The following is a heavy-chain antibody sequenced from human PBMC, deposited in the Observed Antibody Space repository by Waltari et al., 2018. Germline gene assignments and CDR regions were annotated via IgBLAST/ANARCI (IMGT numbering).Heavy chain of an antibody. V-gene: IGHV3-48*01. J-gene: IGHJ4*02. Sequence: EVQLVESGGGLVQPGGSLRLSCASSAFPFSSSSMNWVRQAPGKGLEWVSYIRSSSSTMYYADSVKGRFTISRDNAKNSLYLQMNSLRVEDTAVYYCVRDPNALDYWGQGTLVTVSS. D-gene: IGHD2-2*01. CDR3: VRDPNALDY. CDR2: IRSSSSTM. CDR1: AFPFSSSS.